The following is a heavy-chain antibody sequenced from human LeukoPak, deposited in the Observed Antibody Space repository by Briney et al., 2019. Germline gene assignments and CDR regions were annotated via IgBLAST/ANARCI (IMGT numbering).Heavy chain of an antibody. CDR3: ASRRDYYFDF. V-gene: IGHV3-23*01. D-gene: IGHD3-3*01. Sequence: GGSLRLSCAASGFTFNTYAMSWVRQAPGKGLEWVSGISGNGASTYYADSVKGRFTISRDNSKNTLYLQMNSLRAEDTAIYYCASRRDYYFDFWGQGTLVTVSS. J-gene: IGHJ4*02. CDR2: ISGNGAST. CDR1: GFTFNTYA.